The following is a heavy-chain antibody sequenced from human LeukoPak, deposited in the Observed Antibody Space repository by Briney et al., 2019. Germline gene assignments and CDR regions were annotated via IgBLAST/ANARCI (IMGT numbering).Heavy chain of an antibody. V-gene: IGHV4-61*02. D-gene: IGHD5-12*01. Sequence: SETLSLTCTVSRASISSGTYYWNWIRQPAGKGPEWIGRVYTSGTTNYNPSLRGRVTISVDTSKNQFSLNLSSVTAADTAVYYCVREASAHDYLTNRNYYYMDVWGKGTTVTVSS. J-gene: IGHJ6*03. CDR3: VREASAHDYLTNRNYYYMDV. CDR2: VYTSGTT. CDR1: RASISSGTYY.